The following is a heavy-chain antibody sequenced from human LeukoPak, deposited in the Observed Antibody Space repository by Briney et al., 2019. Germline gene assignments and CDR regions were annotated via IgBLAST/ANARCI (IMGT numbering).Heavy chain of an antibody. D-gene: IGHD6-6*01. Sequence: ASVNVSCKVSGYTLTELSMHWVRQAPGKGLEWMGGFDPEDGETIYAQKFQGRVTMTEDTSTDTAYMELSSLRSEDTAVYYCATDSSSSDRAYYYYGMDVWGQGTTVTVSS. V-gene: IGHV1-24*01. CDR2: FDPEDGET. J-gene: IGHJ6*02. CDR3: ATDSSSSDRAYYYYGMDV. CDR1: GYTLTELS.